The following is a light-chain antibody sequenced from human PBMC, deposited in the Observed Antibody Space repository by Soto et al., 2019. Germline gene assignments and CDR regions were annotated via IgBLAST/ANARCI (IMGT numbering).Light chain of an antibody. J-gene: IGLJ1*01. Sequence: QSVMTQPPSVSAAPGQKVTISCSGSSSNIGGNSVSWYQQLPGTAPKLLIKTNNQRPSGVPDRFSGYKSDTSASLVISGLQSADEADYYCATWDDSLKGVFGTGTKVTVL. V-gene: IGLV1-44*01. CDR3: ATWDDSLKGV. CDR2: TNN. CDR1: SSNIGGNS.